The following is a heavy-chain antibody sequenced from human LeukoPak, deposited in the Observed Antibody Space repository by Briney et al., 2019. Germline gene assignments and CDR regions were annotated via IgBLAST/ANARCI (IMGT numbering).Heavy chain of an antibody. CDR1: GFTFSSYA. Sequence: GGSLRLSCAASGFTFSSYAMSWVRQAPGRGLEWVSAISGSGGSTYYADSVKGRFTISRDNSKNTLYLQMNSLRAEDTAVYYCAKSLYSSSWSESYYFDYWGQGTLVTVSS. V-gene: IGHV3-23*01. J-gene: IGHJ4*02. CDR3: AKSLYSSSWSESYYFDY. D-gene: IGHD6-13*01. CDR2: ISGSGGST.